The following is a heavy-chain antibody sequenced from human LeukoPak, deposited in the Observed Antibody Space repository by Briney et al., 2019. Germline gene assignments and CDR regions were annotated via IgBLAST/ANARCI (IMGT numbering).Heavy chain of an antibody. CDR2: IRYDGSNK. CDR1: GFTFSSYA. J-gene: IGHJ6*03. D-gene: IGHD3-10*01. Sequence: GGSLRLSCAASGFTFSSYAMSWVRQAPGKGLEGVAFIRYDGSNKYYADSVRGRLTISRDNSKNTLYLQMNSLRAEDTAVYYCAKELLWFGELGYYMDVWGKGTTVTISS. CDR3: AKELLWFGELGYYMDV. V-gene: IGHV3-30*02.